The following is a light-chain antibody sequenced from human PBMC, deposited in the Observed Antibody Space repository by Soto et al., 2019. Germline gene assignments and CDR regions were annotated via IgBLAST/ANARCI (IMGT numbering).Light chain of an antibody. Sequence: QSALTQPASVSGSPEQSITISFTGTSSDVGSHNFVSWHQQHPCKDPKFMIYGVNNRPSGVSNCFSGSKSGNTSSLTISGRQAEDEADYYCSSYTSTNTWVFGGGTKRTVL. CDR2: GVN. CDR3: SSYTSTNTWV. CDR1: SSDVGSHNF. J-gene: IGLJ3*02. V-gene: IGLV2-14*01.